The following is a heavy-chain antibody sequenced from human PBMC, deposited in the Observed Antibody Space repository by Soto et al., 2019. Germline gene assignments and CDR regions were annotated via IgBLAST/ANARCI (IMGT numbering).Heavy chain of an antibody. Sequence: QVQLQESGPGLVKPSGTLSLTCAVSSVSISSNNWWPWVRQPPGKGLEWIGDIYHSGRTNYNPPLKSRVTISVDKSKKQFALTLSSVTAADTAVYYCARITSGCLDHWGPGNLVTVSS. CDR1: SVSISSNNW. D-gene: IGHD1-26*01. V-gene: IGHV4-4*02. J-gene: IGHJ4*02. CDR3: ARITSGCLDH. CDR2: IYHSGRT.